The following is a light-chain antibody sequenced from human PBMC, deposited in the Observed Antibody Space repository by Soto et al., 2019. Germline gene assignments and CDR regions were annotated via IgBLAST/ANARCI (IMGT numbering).Light chain of an antibody. CDR1: QSISSY. V-gene: IGKV1-39*01. CDR2: AAS. Sequence: DIQMTQSPSSLSASVGDRVTITCRASQSISSYLNWYQQKPGKAPKLLIYAASSLQSGVPSWFSGSGSETDFTLTISTLQPEDFATYYCQQSYSTPGTFGQGTKLEIK. J-gene: IGKJ2*01. CDR3: QQSYSTPGT.